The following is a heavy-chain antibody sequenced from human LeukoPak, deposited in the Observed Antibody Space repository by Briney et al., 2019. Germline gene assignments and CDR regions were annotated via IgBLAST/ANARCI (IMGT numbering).Heavy chain of an antibody. Sequence: GASVKVSCKASGYTFPNYGISWVRQAPGQGLEWMGWISAYNGDTNYAQKLQGRVTMTTDTSTSTAYMELRSLRSDDTAVYYCARVRWGYYGSGSYSPPDYWGQGTLVTVSS. V-gene: IGHV1-18*01. J-gene: IGHJ4*02. CDR3: ARVRWGYYGSGSYSPPDY. CDR2: ISAYNGDT. CDR1: GYTFPNYG. D-gene: IGHD3-10*01.